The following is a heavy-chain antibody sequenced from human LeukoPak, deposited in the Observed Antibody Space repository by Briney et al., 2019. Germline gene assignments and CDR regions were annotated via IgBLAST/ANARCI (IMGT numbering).Heavy chain of an antibody. J-gene: IGHJ4*02. V-gene: IGHV3-30*02. D-gene: IGHD6-6*01. CDR1: GFTFSSYG. CDR2: IRYDGSNK. CDR3: ARGKNRREYSSSSGY. Sequence: GGSLRLSCAASGFTFSSYGMHWVRQAPGKGLEWVAFIRYDGSNKYYADSVKGRFTISRDNSKNTLYLQMNSLRAEDTAVYYCARGKNRREYSSSSGYWGQGTLVTVSS.